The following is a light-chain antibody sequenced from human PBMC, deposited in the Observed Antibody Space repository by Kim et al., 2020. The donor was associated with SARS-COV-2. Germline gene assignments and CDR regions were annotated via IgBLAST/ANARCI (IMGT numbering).Light chain of an antibody. CDR1: NIGSKN. V-gene: IGLV3-9*01. Sequence: VALRQTAGITSGGNNIGSKNEHWYQQKPGQAPVLVIYRDSNRPSGIPERFSGSNSGNTATLTISRAQAGDEADYYCQVWDSSTGGVFGGGTQLTVL. CDR2: RDS. CDR3: QVWDSSTGGV. J-gene: IGLJ2*01.